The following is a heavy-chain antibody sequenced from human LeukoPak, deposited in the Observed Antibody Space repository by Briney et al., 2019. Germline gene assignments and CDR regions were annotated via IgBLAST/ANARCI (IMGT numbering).Heavy chain of an antibody. D-gene: IGHD2-15*01. J-gene: IGHJ5*02. CDR3: ARVAKQIVVVAATGRFGWFDP. Sequence: GGSLRLSCAASGFTFSSYSMNWVRQAPGKGLEWVSYISSSSSTIYYADSVKGRFTISRDNAKNSLYLQMNSLRAEDTAVYYCARVAKQIVVVAATGRFGWFDPWGQGTLVTVSS. V-gene: IGHV3-48*01. CDR2: ISSSSSTI. CDR1: GFTFSSYS.